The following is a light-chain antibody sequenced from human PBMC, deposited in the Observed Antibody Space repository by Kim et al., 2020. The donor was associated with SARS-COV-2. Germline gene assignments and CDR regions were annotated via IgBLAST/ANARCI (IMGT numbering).Light chain of an antibody. V-gene: IGLV3-19*01. CDR1: SLRSYY. CDR2: GKN. CDR3: QSRDSGGNVV. Sequence: VASGQTVRITCQGDSLRSYYATWYQQKPRQAPVLVIYGKNNRPSGIPDRISGSTSGNTASLTISGAQAEDEADFYCQSRDSGGNVVFGGGTQLTVL. J-gene: IGLJ2*01.